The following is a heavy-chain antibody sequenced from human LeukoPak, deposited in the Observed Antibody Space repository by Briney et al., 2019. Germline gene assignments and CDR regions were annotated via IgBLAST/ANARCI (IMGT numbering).Heavy chain of an antibody. V-gene: IGHV4-59*08. J-gene: IGHJ4*02. CDR1: GGSISSYY. CDR3: ARGILLWFGELSPHFDY. Sequence: SETLSLTCTVSGGSISSYYWSWIRQPPGKGLEWIGYIYYSGSTNYNPSLKSRVTISVDTSKNQFSLKLSSVTAADTAVYYCARGILLWFGELSPHFDYWGQGTLVTVSS. CDR2: IYYSGST. D-gene: IGHD3-10*01.